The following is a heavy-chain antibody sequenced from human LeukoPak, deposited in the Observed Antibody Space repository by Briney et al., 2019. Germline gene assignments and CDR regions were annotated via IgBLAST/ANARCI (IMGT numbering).Heavy chain of an antibody. CDR1: GFTFSSYG. Sequence: GGSLRLSCAASGFTFSSYGMSWVRQAPGKGLEWVSVIYSGGSTYYADSVKGRFTISRDNSKNTLYLQMNSLRAEDTAVYYCARVVVPAAMDNPPYYYYYYYMDVWGKGTTVTISS. V-gene: IGHV3-53*01. CDR2: IYSGGST. D-gene: IGHD2-2*01. J-gene: IGHJ6*03. CDR3: ARVVVPAAMDNPPYYYYYYYMDV.